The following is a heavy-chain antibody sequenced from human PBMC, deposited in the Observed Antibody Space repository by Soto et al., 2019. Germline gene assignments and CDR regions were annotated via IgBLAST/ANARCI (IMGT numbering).Heavy chain of an antibody. CDR3: ATWHEREHAYDV. Sequence: PGGSRRLSFAAFGFTISGKKYVAWVRQAPGKGLEWVSALYDLDGSFYAASVKGRFTTSSDSSKTTVYLQMNDLRPDDTAVYYCATWHEREHAYDVWGQGTTVTVSS. V-gene: IGHV3-53*01. CDR1: GFTISGKKY. D-gene: IGHD1-1*01. J-gene: IGHJ3*01. CDR2: LYDLDGS.